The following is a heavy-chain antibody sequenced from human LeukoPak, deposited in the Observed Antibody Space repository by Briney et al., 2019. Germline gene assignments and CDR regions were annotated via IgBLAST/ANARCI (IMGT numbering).Heavy chain of an antibody. CDR2: ISSSGSTI. V-gene: IGHV3-48*03. J-gene: IGHJ6*02. Sequence: GGSLRLSCAASGFTFSSYEMNWVRQAPGKGLEWVSYISSSGSTIYYADSVEGRFTISRDNAKNSLYLQMNSLRAEDTAVYYCARVREDSMDVWGQGTTVTVSS. CDR1: GFTFSSYE. CDR3: ARVREDSMDV. D-gene: IGHD1-26*01.